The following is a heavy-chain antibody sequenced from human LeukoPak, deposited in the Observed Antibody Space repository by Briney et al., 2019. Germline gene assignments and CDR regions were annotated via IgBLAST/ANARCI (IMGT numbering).Heavy chain of an antibody. Sequence: SVKVSRKVSGYTFTSYDINWAPRATGHGLEWMGWMNPNSGNTGYAQKFQRRVTMTRKTSISTAYMVLSSMRSEDTAVYYCGRVSGSSLRRSLGYWGQGTLVTVSS. CDR1: GYTFTSYD. J-gene: IGHJ4*02. CDR2: MNPNSGNT. D-gene: IGHD1-26*01. CDR3: GRVSGSSLRRSLGY. V-gene: IGHV1-8*01.